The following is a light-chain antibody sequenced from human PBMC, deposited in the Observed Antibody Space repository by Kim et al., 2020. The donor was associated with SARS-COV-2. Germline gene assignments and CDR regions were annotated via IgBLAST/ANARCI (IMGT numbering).Light chain of an antibody. CDR3: QQSHGFPYT. CDR1: QSVSTY. CDR2: AVS. J-gene: IGKJ2*01. V-gene: IGKV1-39*01. Sequence: SASVGNRVNITCRASQSVSTYLNWYQQQPGKAPKRRIYAVSSLQSGVPSRFSGSGSGTDFTLTISSLQPEDFAIYYCQQSHGFPYTFGQGTKLEI.